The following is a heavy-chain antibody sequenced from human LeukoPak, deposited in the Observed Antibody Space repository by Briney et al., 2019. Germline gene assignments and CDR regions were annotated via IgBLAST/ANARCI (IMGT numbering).Heavy chain of an antibody. V-gene: IGHV4-34*01. Sequence: SETLSLTCAVYGGSFTGYYWSWIRQPPGKGREWIGEINHSGSTNYNPSLKSRVTISVDTSKNQFSLKLSSVTAADTAVYYCASGYSSSYQGWGQGTLVTVSS. CDR2: INHSGST. J-gene: IGHJ4*02. D-gene: IGHD6-6*01. CDR1: GGSFTGYY. CDR3: ASGYSSSYQG.